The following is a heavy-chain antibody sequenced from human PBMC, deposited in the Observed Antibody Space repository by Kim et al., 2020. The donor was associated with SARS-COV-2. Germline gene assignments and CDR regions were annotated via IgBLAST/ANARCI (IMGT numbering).Heavy chain of an antibody. CDR1: GGTFSSYA. CDR2: IIPIFGTA. CDR3: GIVVVPAGERGKYYYYYYGMDV. Sequence: SVKVSCKASGGTFSSYAISWVRQAPGQGLEWMGGIIPIFGTANYAQKFQGRVTITADESTSTAYMELSSLRSEDTAVYYCGIVVVPAGERGKYYYYYYGMDVWGQGTTVTVSS. J-gene: IGHJ6*02. V-gene: IGHV1-69*13. D-gene: IGHD2-2*01.